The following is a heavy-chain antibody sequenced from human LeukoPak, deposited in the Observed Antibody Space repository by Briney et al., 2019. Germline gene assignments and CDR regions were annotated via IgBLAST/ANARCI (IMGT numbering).Heavy chain of an antibody. CDR2: ISYDGSNK. J-gene: IGHJ4*02. CDR1: GFTFSTYV. Sequence: GGSLRLSCSVSGFTFSTYVMHWVRQAPGKGLEWVTIISYDGSNKYYSDSVKGRFTISRDNSNNTLYLQMNSLRTEDTAVYYCARAGNYYKEIDCWGQGTLVTVSS. D-gene: IGHD3-10*01. CDR3: ARAGNYYKEIDC. V-gene: IGHV3-30*04.